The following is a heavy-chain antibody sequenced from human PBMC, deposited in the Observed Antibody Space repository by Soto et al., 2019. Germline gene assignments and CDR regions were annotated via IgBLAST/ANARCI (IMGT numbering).Heavy chain of an antibody. D-gene: IGHD2-15*01. CDR1: GFTFSSYG. CDR2: ISYDGSNK. V-gene: IGHV3-30*18. J-gene: IGHJ4*02. Sequence: GGSLRLSCVASGFTFSSYGMHWVRQAPGKGLEWVAVISYDGSNKYYADSVKGRFTISRDNSKNTLYLQMNSLRAEDTAVYYCAKDRVYCSGGSCYYFDYWGQGTLVTVSS. CDR3: AKDRVYCSGGSCYYFDY.